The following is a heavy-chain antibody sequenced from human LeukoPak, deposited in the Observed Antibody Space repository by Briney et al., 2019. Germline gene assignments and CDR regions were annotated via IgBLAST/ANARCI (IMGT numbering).Heavy chain of an antibody. CDR2: IYYSGST. Sequence: PSETLSLTCTVSGGSISSGDYYWSWIRQPPGKGLEWIGYIYYSGSTYYNPSLKSRVTISVDTSKNQFSLKLSSVTAADTAVYYCARATYDILTGYYFDYWGQGTLVTVSS. CDR1: GGSISSGDYY. CDR3: ARATYDILTGYYFDY. J-gene: IGHJ4*02. V-gene: IGHV4-30-4*01. D-gene: IGHD3-9*01.